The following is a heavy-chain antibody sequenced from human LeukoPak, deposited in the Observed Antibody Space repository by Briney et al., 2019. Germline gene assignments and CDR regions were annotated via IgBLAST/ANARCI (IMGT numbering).Heavy chain of an antibody. CDR3: ARTYSSGWYGYYYYMDV. J-gene: IGHJ6*03. V-gene: IGHV1-8*03. Sequence: ASVKVSCKASGYTFTSYDINWVRQATGQGLEWMGWMNPSSGNTGYAQKFQGRVTITRNTSISTAYMELSSLRSEDTAVYYCARTYSSGWYGYYYYMDVWGKGTTVTVSS. D-gene: IGHD6-19*01. CDR1: GYTFTSYD. CDR2: MNPSSGNT.